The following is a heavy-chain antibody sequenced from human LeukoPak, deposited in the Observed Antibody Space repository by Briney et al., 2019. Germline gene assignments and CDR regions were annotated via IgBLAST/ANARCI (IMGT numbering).Heavy chain of an antibody. CDR3: AKVRDSRDWYKDAFDI. V-gene: IGHV3-23*01. J-gene: IGHJ3*02. D-gene: IGHD6-19*01. Sequence: GGSLRLSCAASGFTFSSYAMSWVRQAPGKGLEWVSAITGTGGSTYYSASVKGRFTISRDNSKNTLYLQMSSLRAEDTAMYYCAKVRDSRDWYKDAFDIWGQGTMVTVSS. CDR2: ITGTGGST. CDR1: GFTFSSYA.